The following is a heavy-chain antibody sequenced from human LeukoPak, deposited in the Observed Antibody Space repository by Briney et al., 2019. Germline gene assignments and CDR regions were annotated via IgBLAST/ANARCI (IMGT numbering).Heavy chain of an antibody. CDR3: ARENDFDI. V-gene: IGHV4-59*01. Sequence: PSETLSLTCTVSGGSISSDHWNWIRQPPGKGLEWIGCIYYSGSTYYNPSLKSRVTISVDMSKSQFSLRLTSVTAADTAVYYCARENDFDIWGQGTLVTVSS. CDR2: IYYSGST. J-gene: IGHJ3*02. CDR1: GGSISSDH.